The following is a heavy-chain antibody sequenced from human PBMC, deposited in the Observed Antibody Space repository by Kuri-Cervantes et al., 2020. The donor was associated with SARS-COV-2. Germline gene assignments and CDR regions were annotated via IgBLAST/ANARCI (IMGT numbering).Heavy chain of an antibody. CDR1: GYSFTDYW. CDR2: IYPGDSDL. V-gene: IGHV5-51*01. CDR3: ARRGYEGYCSSTTCYTNFDS. D-gene: IGHD2-2*01. J-gene: IGHJ4*02. Sequence: GESRKISCKASGYSFTDYWIGWWRQVPGQGLEWMGIIYPGDSDLRYSPSFHGQVTISADKSISTAYLQWTSLKASDTGIYFCARRGYEGYCSSTTCYTNFDSWGQGTLVTVSS.